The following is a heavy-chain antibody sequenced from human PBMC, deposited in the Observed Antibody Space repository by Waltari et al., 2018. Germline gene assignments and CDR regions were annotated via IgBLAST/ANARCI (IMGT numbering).Heavy chain of an antibody. CDR3: ARDVVVAATSSGDAFDI. CDR1: GFTFSSYG. Sequence: QVQLVESGGGVVQPGRSLRLSCAASGFTFSSYGMHWVRQAPGKGLEWVAVIWYDGSNKYYEDSVKVRFTISRDNSKNTLYLQMNSLRAEATAVYYCARDVVVAATSSGDAFDIWGQGTMVTVSS. D-gene: IGHD2-15*01. J-gene: IGHJ3*02. CDR2: IWYDGSNK. V-gene: IGHV3-33*01.